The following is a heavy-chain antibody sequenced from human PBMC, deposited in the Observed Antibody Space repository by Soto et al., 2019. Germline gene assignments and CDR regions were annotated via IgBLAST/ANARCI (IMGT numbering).Heavy chain of an antibody. Sequence: QVQLQESGPGLVKPSQTLSLPCTVSGDSITSGDYYWSWIRQPPGKGLEWIGYIYYGGRTYYNPSLKSRDSISIDTSKNQFSLKMTSVTAADTAVYYCARANYYYGMDVWGPGTTVTVSS. CDR3: ARANYYYGMDV. CDR1: GDSITSGDYY. CDR2: IYYGGRT. V-gene: IGHV4-30-4*01. J-gene: IGHJ6*02.